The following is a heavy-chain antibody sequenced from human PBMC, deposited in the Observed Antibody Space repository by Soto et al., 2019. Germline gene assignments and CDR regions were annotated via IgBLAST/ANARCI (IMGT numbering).Heavy chain of an antibody. D-gene: IGHD3-16*02. Sequence: QVQLVQSGAEVKKPGASVKVSCKASGYTFTSYDINWVRQATGQGLEWMGWMNPNSGNTGYAQKFQGRVPMTRNTSISTAYMELSSLRSEDTAVYYCARVPYDYIWGSYRAFDYWGQGTLVTVSS. CDR2: MNPNSGNT. CDR1: GYTFTSYD. CDR3: ARVPYDYIWGSYRAFDY. J-gene: IGHJ4*02. V-gene: IGHV1-8*01.